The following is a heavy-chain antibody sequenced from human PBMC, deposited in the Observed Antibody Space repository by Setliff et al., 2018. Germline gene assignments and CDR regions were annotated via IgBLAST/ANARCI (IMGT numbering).Heavy chain of an antibody. J-gene: IGHJ6*03. Sequence: ASVKVSCKASGGTFNSYAIHWVRQAPGQRLEWMGWINAGNGDTKYSQDFQGRVTITRDTSASTAYMELSSLRSEDTAVYYCASGPQKFYSDTSGYYYDALYYYYMDVWGKGTTVTVSS. CDR2: INAGNGDT. CDR1: GGTFNSYA. V-gene: IGHV1-3*03. D-gene: IGHD3-22*01. CDR3: ASGPQKFYSDTSGYYYDALYYYYMDV.